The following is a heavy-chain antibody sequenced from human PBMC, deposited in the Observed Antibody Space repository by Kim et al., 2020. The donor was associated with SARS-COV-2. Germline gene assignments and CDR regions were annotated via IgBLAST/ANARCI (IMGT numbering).Heavy chain of an antibody. Sequence: SVKVSCKASGGTLSNYAINWVRQAPRQGLEWMGDIVPIFGKANYAEKFQGRVTITADESTSTVYMEMSGLRSEDTAVYYCARERDLHSPWFDPWGQGTLVTVSS. CDR3: ARERDLHSPWFDP. V-gene: IGHV1-69*13. CDR1: GGTLSNYA. D-gene: IGHD3-3*02. J-gene: IGHJ5*02. CDR2: IVPIFGKA.